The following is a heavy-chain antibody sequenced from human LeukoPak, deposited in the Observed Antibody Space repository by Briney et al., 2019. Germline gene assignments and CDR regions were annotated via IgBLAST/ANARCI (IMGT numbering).Heavy chain of an antibody. Sequence: PGGSLRLSCAASGFTFSGYSMNWVRQAPGKGLEWASSISSSSSYMYYADSVKGRFTISRDNAKNSLYLQMNSLRAEDTAVYYCARENYYDSSGYQGGFDYWGQGTLVTVSS. CDR1: GFTFSGYS. J-gene: IGHJ4*02. CDR2: ISSSSSYM. V-gene: IGHV3-21*01. D-gene: IGHD3-22*01. CDR3: ARENYYDSSGYQGGFDY.